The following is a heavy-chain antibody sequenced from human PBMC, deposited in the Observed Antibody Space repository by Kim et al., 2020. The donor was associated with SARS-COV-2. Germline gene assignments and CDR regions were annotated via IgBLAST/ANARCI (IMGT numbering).Heavy chain of an antibody. V-gene: IGHV3-15*01. CDR1: GFTFTNSW. J-gene: IGHJ6*02. D-gene: IGHD3-16*01. Sequence: GGSLRLSCAASGFTFTNSWMNWVRLAPGKGLEWVGLIKSKAHGGTTYYAAPVKGRFTISRDDSEKTLYLHMSSLNSEDTAIYYCSTDYLITYTWGSLDVWGQGTTVT. CDR2: IKSKAHGGTT. CDR3: STDYLITYTWGSLDV.